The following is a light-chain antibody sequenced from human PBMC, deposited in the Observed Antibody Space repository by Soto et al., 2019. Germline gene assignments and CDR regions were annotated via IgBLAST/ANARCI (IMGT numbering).Light chain of an antibody. Sequence: EIVLTQSPGTLSLSPGDRATLSCRASQSINSIYLAWYQQKPGQALRLLIAGISSRATGIPDRFSGSGSGTDFTLTISRLEPEDFAVYYCQHYGSSPCTFGQGTKLEIK. CDR3: QHYGSSPCT. V-gene: IGKV3-20*01. CDR2: GIS. CDR1: QSINSIY. J-gene: IGKJ2*02.